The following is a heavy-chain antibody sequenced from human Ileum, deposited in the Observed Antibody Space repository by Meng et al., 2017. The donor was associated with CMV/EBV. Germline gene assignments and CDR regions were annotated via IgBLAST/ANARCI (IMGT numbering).Heavy chain of an antibody. CDR1: GGSIRSSSYY. J-gene: IGHJ5*02. Sequence: QMQLHESGPGLVNPSEPLPRPCGVVGGSIRSSSYYWGWVRQPPGKGLGWFGSMSYSGDTNNTPSLNSRFTMSIDPSKNQFPLSLTSVPAADTAVYYWATFGGGWDLPWGQGTLVTVSS. V-gene: IGHV4-39*07. D-gene: IGHD3-16*01. CDR3: ATFGGGWDLP. CDR2: MSYSGDT.